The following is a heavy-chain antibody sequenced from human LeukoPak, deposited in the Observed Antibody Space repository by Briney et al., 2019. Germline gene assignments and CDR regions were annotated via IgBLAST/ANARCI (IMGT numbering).Heavy chain of an antibody. Sequence: GGSLRLSCAASGFTFSNAWMSWVRQAPGKGLEWVGRIKSKTDGGTTDYAAPVKGRFTISRDDSKNTLYLQMNSLKTEDTAVYYCTTDYYYDSRGFFDYWGQGTQVTVSS. CDR2: IKSKTDGGTT. D-gene: IGHD3-22*01. CDR1: GFTFSNAW. V-gene: IGHV3-15*01. CDR3: TTDYYYDSRGFFDY. J-gene: IGHJ4*02.